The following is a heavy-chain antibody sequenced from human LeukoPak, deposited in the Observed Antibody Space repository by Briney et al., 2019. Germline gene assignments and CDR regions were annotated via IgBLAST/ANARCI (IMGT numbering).Heavy chain of an antibody. Sequence: GGSLRLSCVAFEFTSSNYWMSWVRQAPGKGLEWVANIKQDGNQRYYVDSVKGRFTISRDNSKNSLYLQMNSLRADDTAVYYCARGVGRFLEWLVAAAMDVWGQGTTVTVSS. CDR3: ARGVGRFLEWLVAAAMDV. J-gene: IGHJ6*02. CDR2: IKQDGNQR. D-gene: IGHD3-3*01. V-gene: IGHV3-7*03. CDR1: EFTSSNYW.